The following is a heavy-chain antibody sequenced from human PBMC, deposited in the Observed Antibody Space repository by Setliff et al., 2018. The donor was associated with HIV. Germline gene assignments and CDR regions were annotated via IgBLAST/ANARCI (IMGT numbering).Heavy chain of an antibody. J-gene: IGHJ6*03. D-gene: IGHD3-10*01. V-gene: IGHV1-46*01. CDR2: INPGGGNT. CDR1: GYSFTTYY. Sequence: GASVKVSCKASGYSFTTYYIHWMRQAPGQGLEWLAVINPGGGNTNYAQKFQGRVTVTRDTSTSTVYMELNSLRPEDTAVYYCARGLRGVIKGHYYYMDVWGKGTTVTVSS. CDR3: ARGLRGVIKGHYYYMDV.